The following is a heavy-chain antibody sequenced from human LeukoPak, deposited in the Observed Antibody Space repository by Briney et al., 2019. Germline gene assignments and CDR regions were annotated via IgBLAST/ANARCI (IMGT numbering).Heavy chain of an antibody. J-gene: IGHJ5*02. CDR3: AKDIAAALWFDP. CDR2: IRYDGSNK. V-gene: IGHV3-30*02. D-gene: IGHD6-13*01. Sequence: GGSLRLSCAASGFTFSSYGMHWVRQAPGKGLEWVAFIRYDGSNKYYADSVKGRFTISRDNSKNTLYLQMNSLRAEDTAVYYCAKDIAAALWFDPWGQGTLVTVSS. CDR1: GFTFSSYG.